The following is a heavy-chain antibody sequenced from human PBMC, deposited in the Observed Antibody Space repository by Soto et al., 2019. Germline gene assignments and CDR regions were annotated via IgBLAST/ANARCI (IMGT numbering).Heavy chain of an antibody. CDR3: ARDSSSWRDYYYGMDV. V-gene: IGHV1-18*01. CDR1: GYTFTSYG. CDR2: ISAYNGNT. Sequence: QVQLVQSGAEVKKPGASVKVSCKASGYTFTSYGISWVRQAPGQGLEWMGWISAYNGNTNYAQKLQGRVTMTTDTITXXADMELRSLRSDDTAVYYCARDSSSWRDYYYGMDVWGQGTTVTVSS. J-gene: IGHJ6*02. D-gene: IGHD6-13*01.